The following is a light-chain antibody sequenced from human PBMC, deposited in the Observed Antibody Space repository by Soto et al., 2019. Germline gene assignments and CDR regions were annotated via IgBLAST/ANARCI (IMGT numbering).Light chain of an antibody. V-gene: IGKV3-11*01. J-gene: IGKJ2*01. CDR2: DAS. CDR1: QSFSSY. CDR3: QQRSNWPPT. Sequence: EIGLTQSPATLSLSPGERATLSCRASQSFSSYLAWYQQKPGQAPRLLIYDASNRATGIPARFSGSGSGTDFTLTISSLEPEDFAVYYGQQRSNWPPTFGQGTKLEIK.